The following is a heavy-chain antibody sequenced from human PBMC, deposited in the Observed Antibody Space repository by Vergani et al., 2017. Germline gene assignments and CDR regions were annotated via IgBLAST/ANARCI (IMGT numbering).Heavy chain of an antibody. J-gene: IGHJ5*02. D-gene: IGHD3-10*01. CDR1: GASVSGYY. Sequence: QVQLQESGPGLVKPSETLSLICAVSGASVSGYYWSWIRQPPGKGLEWIGFIDSSGSTNSNPSLKTRVTISVDMSKNQFSLKLSSVTAADTAVYYCARDRDRHYSSSRCYPWFDPWGQGTRVTVSS. V-gene: IGHV4-59*02. CDR2: IDSSGST. CDR3: ARDRDRHYSSSRCYPWFDP.